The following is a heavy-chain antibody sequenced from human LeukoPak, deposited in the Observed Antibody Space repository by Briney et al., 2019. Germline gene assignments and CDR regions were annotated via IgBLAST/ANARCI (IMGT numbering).Heavy chain of an antibody. CDR3: ATVPPPILEWLSTYYYYYMDV. V-gene: IGHV3-30*02. J-gene: IGHJ6*03. Sequence: PGGSLRLSCAASGFTFSSYGMHWVRQAPGKGLEWVAFIRYDGSNKYYADSVKGRFTISRDNSKNTLYLQMNSLRAEDTAVYYCATVPPPILEWLSTYYYYYMDVWGKGTTVTVSS. D-gene: IGHD3-3*01. CDR1: GFTFSSYG. CDR2: IRYDGSNK.